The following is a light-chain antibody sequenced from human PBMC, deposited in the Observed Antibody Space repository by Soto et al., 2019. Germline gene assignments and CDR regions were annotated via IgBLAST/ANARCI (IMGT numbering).Light chain of an antibody. CDR3: QKYDSAPWT. CDR2: AAS. V-gene: IGKV1-27*01. CDR1: QGISNY. J-gene: IGKJ1*01. Sequence: DIEMTQSPSYLSESVGDRVTITCRASQGISNYLAWYQQRPGKVPKLLIYAASTLQSGVPSRFSGSGSGTDFTLTISSLQREDVATYYCQKYDSAPWTFGKGTEVEIK.